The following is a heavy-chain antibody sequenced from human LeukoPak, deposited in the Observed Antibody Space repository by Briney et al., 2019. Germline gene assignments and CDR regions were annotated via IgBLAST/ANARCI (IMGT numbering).Heavy chain of an antibody. CDR1: GYSFTSYW. CDR3: ATPITGYCSGGSCYGFDY. CDR2: IYPGDSDT. D-gene: IGHD2-15*01. J-gene: IGHJ4*02. Sequence: GESLKISCKGSGYSFTSYWIGWVRQMPGKGLEWMGIIYPGDSDTRYSPFFQGQVTISADKSISTAYLQWSSLKASDTAMYYCATPITGYCSGGSCYGFDYWGQGTLVTVSS. V-gene: IGHV5-51*01.